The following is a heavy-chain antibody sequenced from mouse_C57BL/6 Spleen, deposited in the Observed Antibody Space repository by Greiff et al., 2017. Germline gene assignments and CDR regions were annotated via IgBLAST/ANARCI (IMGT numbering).Heavy chain of an antibody. V-gene: IGHV1-82*01. J-gene: IGHJ1*03. Sequence: VQLQQSGPELVKPGASVKISCKASGYAFSSSWMNWVKQRPGKGLEWIGRIYPGDGDTNYNGKFKGKATLTADKSSSTAYMQLSSLTSEDSAVYFCAIEIHFSRWYFDVWGTGTTVTVSS. CDR3: AIEIHFSRWYFDV. CDR1: GYAFSSSW. D-gene: IGHD6-2*01. CDR2: IYPGDGDT.